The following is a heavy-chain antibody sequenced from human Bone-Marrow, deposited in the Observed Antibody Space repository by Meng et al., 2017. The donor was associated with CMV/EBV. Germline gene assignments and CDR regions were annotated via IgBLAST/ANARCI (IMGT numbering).Heavy chain of an antibody. CDR1: GFTFDDYG. D-gene: IGHD3-10*01. CDR3: ARDRVRGRAYWYFDL. Sequence: GESLKISCAASGFTFDDYGMSWVRQAPGKGLEWVSGINWNGGSTGYADSVKGRFTISRDNAKNSLYLQMNSLRAEDTALYYCARDRVRGRAYWYFDLWGRGTLVTASS. V-gene: IGHV3-20*04. J-gene: IGHJ2*01. CDR2: INWNGGST.